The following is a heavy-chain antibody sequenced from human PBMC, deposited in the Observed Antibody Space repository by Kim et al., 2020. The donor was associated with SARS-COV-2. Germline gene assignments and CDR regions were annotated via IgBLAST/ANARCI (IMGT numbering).Heavy chain of an antibody. CDR3: ARDPTHYYGSGSWN. CDR1: GGSISSSNW. D-gene: IGHD3-10*01. J-gene: IGHJ4*02. CDR2: IYHSGST. V-gene: IGHV4-4*02. Sequence: SETLSLTCAVSGGSISSSNWWSWVRQPPGKGLEWIGEIYHSGSTNYNPSLKSRVTISVDKSKNQFSLNLSSVTAADTAVYYCARDPTHYYGSGSWNWGQGTLVTVSS.